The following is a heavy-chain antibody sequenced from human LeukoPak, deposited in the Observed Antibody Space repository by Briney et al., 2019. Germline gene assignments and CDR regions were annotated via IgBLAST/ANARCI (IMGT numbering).Heavy chain of an antibody. Sequence: GGSLRLSCAASGFTFSTYAMSWVRQAPGKGLEWVSSISGSDGNTYYADSVKGRFTISRDNSKNTLYLQMNSLRAEDTAVYYCAAASGDYVNGIDYWGQGTLVTVSS. CDR1: GFTFSTYA. CDR2: ISGSDGNT. V-gene: IGHV3-23*01. D-gene: IGHD4-17*01. J-gene: IGHJ4*02. CDR3: AAASGDYVNGIDY.